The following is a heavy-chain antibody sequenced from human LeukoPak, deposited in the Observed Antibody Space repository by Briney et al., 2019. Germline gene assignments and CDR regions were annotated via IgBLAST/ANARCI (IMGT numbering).Heavy chain of an antibody. CDR2: IYSGGST. CDR3: ARASGDSDYFDY. CDR1: GFTVSSNY. D-gene: IGHD3-10*01. J-gene: IGHJ4*02. Sequence: PGGSLRLSCAASGFTVSSNYMSWVRQAPGKGLEWVSVIYSGGSTYYADSVKGRFTISRDNSKNTLYLQMNSLGAEDTAVYYCARASGDSDYFDYWGQGTLVTVSS. V-gene: IGHV3-53*01.